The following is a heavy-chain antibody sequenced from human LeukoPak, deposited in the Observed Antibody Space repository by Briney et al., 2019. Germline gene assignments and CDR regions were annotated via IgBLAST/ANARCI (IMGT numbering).Heavy chain of an antibody. V-gene: IGHV4-4*07. J-gene: IGHJ4*02. D-gene: IGHD3-22*01. CDR1: GGSFSGYY. Sequence: SETLSLTCAVYGGSFSGYYWSWIRQPAGKGLEWIGRIYTSGSTNYNPSLQSRVTISVDTSKNQFSLKLSSVTAADTAVYYCAREVWDYYDSSGSLDYWGQGTLVTVSS. CDR3: AREVWDYYDSSGSLDY. CDR2: IYTSGST.